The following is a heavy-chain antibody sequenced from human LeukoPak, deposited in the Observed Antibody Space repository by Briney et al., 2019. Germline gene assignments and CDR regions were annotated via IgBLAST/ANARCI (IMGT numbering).Heavy chain of an antibody. D-gene: IGHD1-26*01. V-gene: IGHV4-34*01. Sequence: PSETLSLTCAVYGGSFSGYYWSWIRQPPGKGLEWIGEISHSGSTNYNPSLKSRVTISVDTSKNQFSLKLSSVTAADTAVYYCARVGRSPFSRFDPWGQGTLVTVSS. CDR3: ARVGRSPFSRFDP. CDR2: ISHSGST. J-gene: IGHJ5*02. CDR1: GGSFSGYY.